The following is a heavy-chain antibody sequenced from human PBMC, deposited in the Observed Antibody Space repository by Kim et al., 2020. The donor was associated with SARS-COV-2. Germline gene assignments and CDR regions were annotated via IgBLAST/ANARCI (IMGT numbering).Heavy chain of an antibody. CDR1: GYTFTSYA. D-gene: IGHD3-22*01. V-gene: IGHV1-3*01. CDR2: INAGNGNT. J-gene: IGHJ6*02. Sequence: ASVKVSCKASGYTFTSYAMHWVRQAPGQRLEWMGWINAGNGNTKYSQKFQGRVTITRDTSASTAYMELSSLRSEDTAVYYCARDPVAHDSSSGMDVWGQGTTVTVSS. CDR3: ARDPVAHDSSSGMDV.